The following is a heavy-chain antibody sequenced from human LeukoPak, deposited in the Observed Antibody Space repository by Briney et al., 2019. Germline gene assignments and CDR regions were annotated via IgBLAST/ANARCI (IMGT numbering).Heavy chain of an antibody. CDR2: IYHSGST. CDR3: ARETSQKGAHYMDV. D-gene: IGHD3-16*01. CDR1: GYSISSGYY. V-gene: IGHV4-38-2*02. Sequence: SVTLSLTCTVSGYSISSGYYWGWIRQPPGKGLEWIGSIYHSGSTYYNPSLKSRVTISVDTSKNQFSLKLSSVTAADTAVYYCARETSQKGAHYMDVWGKGTTVTISS. J-gene: IGHJ6*03.